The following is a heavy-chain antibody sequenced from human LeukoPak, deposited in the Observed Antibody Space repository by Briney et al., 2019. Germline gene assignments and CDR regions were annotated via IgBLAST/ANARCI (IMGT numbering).Heavy chain of an antibody. CDR1: GFTFSAYT. J-gene: IGHJ4*02. V-gene: IGHV3-30*04. CDR3: ARDRVQIWSYVAIFDH. D-gene: IGHD4/OR15-4a*01. CDR2: ISNDGDNI. Sequence: QAGGSLRLSCVASGFTFSAYTMHWVRQAPGKGREWVAVISNDGDNIGYRDPVRGRFTISRDISKNTLYLQMDSLRSDDTAVYYCARDRVQIWSYVAIFDHWGQGTLVTVSS.